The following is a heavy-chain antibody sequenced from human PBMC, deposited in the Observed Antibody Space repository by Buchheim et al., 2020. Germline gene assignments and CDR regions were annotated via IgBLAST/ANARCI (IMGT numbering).Heavy chain of an antibody. D-gene: IGHD1-14*01. CDR1: GDSVRSSH. CDR2: IYYSGST. Sequence: QVQMQESGPGLVRPSETLSLTCTVSGDSVRSSHWTWIRQSPGKGLEWIGYIYYSGSTKYHSSLKSRVAMSIDTSKNQFSLKLTSVSAADTAMYYCAREAPDNLGGHVFDYWGQGIL. CDR3: AREAPDNLGGHVFDY. V-gene: IGHV4-59*02. J-gene: IGHJ4*02.